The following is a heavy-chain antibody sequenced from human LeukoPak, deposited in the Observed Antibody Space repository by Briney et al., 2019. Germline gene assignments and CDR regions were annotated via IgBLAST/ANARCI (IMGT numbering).Heavy chain of an antibody. V-gene: IGHV1-18*01. J-gene: IGHJ4*02. Sequence: ASVKVSCKASGYMFNLYGISWVRQAPGQGLEWMSWTSVNNGDTKYGQKFQGRVNVTTDTSTSTVYLEMRSLRPDDTAVYYCVRDQYLNVMTGFDEWGQGTLVTVSS. CDR1: GYMFNLYG. CDR2: TSVNNGDT. D-gene: IGHD3-9*01. CDR3: VRDQYLNVMTGFDE.